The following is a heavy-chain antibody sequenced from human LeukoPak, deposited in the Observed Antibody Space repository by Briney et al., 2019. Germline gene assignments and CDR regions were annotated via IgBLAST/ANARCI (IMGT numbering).Heavy chain of an antibody. V-gene: IGHV1-8*03. J-gene: IGHJ6*03. CDR3: ARARYHWNKGGYYYLDV. CDR1: GYTFTDYD. Sequence: ASVRDSCQASGYTFTDYDFNWVRQAPGQGLVWMRWVSPTSGKTDYDPDFQGRIIITREASTRTVFMELSSLRSDDTAVYYCARARYHWNKGGYYYLDVWGKGATGIVSS. D-gene: IGHD1/OR15-1a*01. CDR2: VSPTSGKT.